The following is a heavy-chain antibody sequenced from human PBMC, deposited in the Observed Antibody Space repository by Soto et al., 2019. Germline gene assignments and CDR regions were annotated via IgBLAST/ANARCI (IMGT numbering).Heavy chain of an antibody. CDR2: IYYSGST. V-gene: IGHV4-59*01. J-gene: IGHJ5*02. Sequence: QVQLQESGPGLVKPSETLSLTCTVSGGSISSYYWSWIRQPPGKGLEWIGYIYYSGSTNYNPSPKSRVTISVDTSKNQFSLKLSSVTAADTAVYYCARGGCSSTSCYVGFDPWGQGTLVTVSS. D-gene: IGHD2-2*01. CDR3: ARGGCSSTSCYVGFDP. CDR1: GGSISSYY.